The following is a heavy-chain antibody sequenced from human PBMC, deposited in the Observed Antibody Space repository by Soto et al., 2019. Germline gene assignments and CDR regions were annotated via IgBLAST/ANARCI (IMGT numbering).Heavy chain of an antibody. CDR1: GGSISSGDYY. V-gene: IGHV4-30-4*01. J-gene: IGHJ4*02. CDR3: ARVAYYYDSSGLRRYFDY. Sequence: PSETLSLTCTVPGGSISSGDYYWSWIRQPPGKGLEWIGYIYYSGSTYYNPSLNSRFTISVDTSKNQFSLKLSSVTAADTAVYYCARVAYYYDSSGLRRYFDYWGQRTLVTVSS. CDR2: IYYSGST. D-gene: IGHD3-22*01.